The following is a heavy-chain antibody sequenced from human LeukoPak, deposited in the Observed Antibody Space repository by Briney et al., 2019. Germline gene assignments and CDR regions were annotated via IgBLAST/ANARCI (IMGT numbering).Heavy chain of an antibody. CDR1: GVSISSGDYY. CDR2: IYYSGSA. D-gene: IGHD3-22*01. CDR3: ARPYYYDSRIDP. Sequence: PPETLSLTCTVSGVSISSGDYYWSWIRQPPGKGLEWIGYIYYSGSAYYNPSLKSRVTISVDTSKNQFSLKLSSVTAADTAVYYCARPYYYDSRIDPWGQGTLVTVSS. J-gene: IGHJ5*02. V-gene: IGHV4-30-4*01.